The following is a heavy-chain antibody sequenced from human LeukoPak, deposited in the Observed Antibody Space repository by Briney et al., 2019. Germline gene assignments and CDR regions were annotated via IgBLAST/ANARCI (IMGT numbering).Heavy chain of an antibody. CDR3: ARKVGATMIFDY. V-gene: IGHV1-18*01. J-gene: IGHJ4*02. D-gene: IGHD1-26*01. Sequence: GASVKVSCKASGGTFSSYAISWVRQAPGQGLEWMGWISAYNGNTNYAQKLQGRVTMTTDTSTSTAYMELRSLRSDDTAVYYCARKVGATMIFDYWGQGTLVTVSS. CDR1: GGTFSSYA. CDR2: ISAYNGNT.